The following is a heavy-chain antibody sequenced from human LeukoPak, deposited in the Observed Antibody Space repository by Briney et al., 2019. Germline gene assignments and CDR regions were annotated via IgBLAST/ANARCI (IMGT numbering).Heavy chain of an antibody. Sequence: SETLSLTCTVSGGSMYNYFWSWIRQPAGKGLEWIGRIYTTGSTKYNPSLKSRVIMSVDTSKNQFSLKLSSVTAADTAIYYCARDVSWDGGNSGRYFNYWGQGALVTASS. CDR2: IYTTGST. CDR3: ARDVSWDGGNSGRYFNY. D-gene: IGHD4-23*01. V-gene: IGHV4-4*07. J-gene: IGHJ4*02. CDR1: GGSMYNYF.